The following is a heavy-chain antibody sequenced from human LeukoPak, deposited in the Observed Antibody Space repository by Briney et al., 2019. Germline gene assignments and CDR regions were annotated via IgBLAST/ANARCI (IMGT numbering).Heavy chain of an antibody. D-gene: IGHD6-13*01. J-gene: IGHJ6*02. Sequence: SETLSLTCAVYGGSFSGYYWSWIRQPPGKGLEWIGEINHSGSTNYNPSPKSRVTISVDTSKNQFSLKLSSVTAADTAVYYCAGSSWIHYYYYGMDVWGQGTTVTVSS. CDR1: GGSFSGYY. CDR2: INHSGST. V-gene: IGHV4-34*01. CDR3: AGSSWIHYYYYGMDV.